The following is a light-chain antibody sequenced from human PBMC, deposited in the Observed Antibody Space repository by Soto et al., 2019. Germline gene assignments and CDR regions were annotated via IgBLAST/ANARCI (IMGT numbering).Light chain of an antibody. CDR2: DAS. CDR1: QDISNY. Sequence: DIQMTQSPSSLSASVGDRVTITCHASQDISNYLNWYQQKPGKAPKLLIYDASHLETGVPSRFSGSGSGTDFTIPISSLKLEDIATYYCQQYDNLPLTFGGGTKVEIK. CDR3: QQYDNLPLT. V-gene: IGKV1-33*01. J-gene: IGKJ4*01.